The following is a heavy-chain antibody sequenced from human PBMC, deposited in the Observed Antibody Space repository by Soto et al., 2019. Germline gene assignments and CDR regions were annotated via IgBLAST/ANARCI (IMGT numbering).Heavy chain of an antibody. CDR1: GFTFGKFV. J-gene: IGHJ6*02. V-gene: IGHV3-23*01. Sequence: EVQLLESGGGLIQPGGSLRLSCAASGFTFGKFVMRWVRQTPGKGLEWVSTITETGADTYYTDSVKGRFTISRDNSKNTLYIQMTTLRAEDTALYYCTTASCDRNHMEVWGPGTTGTVSS. CDR3: TTASCDRNHMEV. CDR2: ITETGADT.